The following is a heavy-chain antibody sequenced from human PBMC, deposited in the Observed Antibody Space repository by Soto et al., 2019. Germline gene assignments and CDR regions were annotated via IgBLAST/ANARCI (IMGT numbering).Heavy chain of an antibody. D-gene: IGHD3-16*01. J-gene: IGHJ4*02. V-gene: IGHV4-61*01. CDR2: SYYSGTT. CDR3: ARSQRGRTAFTFDY. Sequence: QVKLQESGPGLVKPSETLSLTCAVSGDSVSNDKYYWGWIRQPPGKVLEWIGCSYYSGTTNYNSYLKSRLSVSVDMSKNQFSLKLASVTAVDTAVYCCARSQRGRTAFTFDYWGQGALVTVSS. CDR1: GDSVSNDKYY.